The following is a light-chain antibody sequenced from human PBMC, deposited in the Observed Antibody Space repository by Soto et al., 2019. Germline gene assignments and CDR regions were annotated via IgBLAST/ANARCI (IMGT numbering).Light chain of an antibody. CDR2: DVN. CDR1: SSDVGGYNY. Sequence: QSALTQPRSVSGSPGQSVTISCTGTSSDVGGYNYVSWYQQHPGKAPKLMIYDVNKRHSGVPDRFSGSKSGNTASLTISGRQAADEADYYCCSYAGGWVFGGVTKLTVL. V-gene: IGLV2-11*01. CDR3: CSYAGGWV. J-gene: IGLJ3*02.